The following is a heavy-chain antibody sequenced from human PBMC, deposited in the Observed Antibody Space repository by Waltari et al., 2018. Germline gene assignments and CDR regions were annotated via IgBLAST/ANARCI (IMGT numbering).Heavy chain of an antibody. V-gene: IGHV4-39*07. Sequence: QLQLQESGPGLVKPSETLSLTCTVSGGSISSSSYYWGWIRQPPGKGLEWIGSIHYSGSTYDNPSRKSRVTISVDTSKNQFSLKLSSVTAADTAVYYCARSPYYDFWSGYYMGAFDIWGQGTMVTVSS. CDR2: IHYSGST. CDR3: ARSPYYDFWSGYYMGAFDI. CDR1: GGSISSSSYY. J-gene: IGHJ3*02. D-gene: IGHD3-3*01.